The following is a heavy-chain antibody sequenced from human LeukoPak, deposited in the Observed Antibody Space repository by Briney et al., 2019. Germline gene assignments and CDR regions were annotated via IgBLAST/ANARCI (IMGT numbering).Heavy chain of an antibody. Sequence: SVKVSCKASGGTFSSYAISWVRQAPGQGLEWMGGIIPIFGTANYAQKFQGRVTITTDESTSTAYMELSSLRSEDTAVYYCARGIYDSSGYYYFDYWGQGTLVTVSS. CDR3: ARGIYDSSGYYYFDY. J-gene: IGHJ4*02. CDR1: GGTFSSYA. CDR2: IIPIFGTA. V-gene: IGHV1-69*05. D-gene: IGHD3-22*01.